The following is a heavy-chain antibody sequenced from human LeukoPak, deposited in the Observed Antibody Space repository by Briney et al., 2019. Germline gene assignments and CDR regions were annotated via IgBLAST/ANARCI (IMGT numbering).Heavy chain of an antibody. J-gene: IGHJ4*02. Sequence: GGSLRLSCAASGFTFSSYEVNWVRQAPGKGLEWVSYISSSGSTIYYADSVKGRFTISRNNAKNSLYLQMNSLRAEDTAVYYCARISSSWYLGPGHIDYWGQGTLVTVSS. CDR3: ARISSSWYLGPGHIDY. D-gene: IGHD6-13*01. CDR2: ISSSGSTI. V-gene: IGHV3-48*03. CDR1: GFTFSSYE.